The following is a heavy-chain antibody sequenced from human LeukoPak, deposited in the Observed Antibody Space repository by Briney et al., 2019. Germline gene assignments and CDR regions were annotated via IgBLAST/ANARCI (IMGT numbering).Heavy chain of an antibody. D-gene: IGHD5-18*01. Sequence: SETLSLTCAVYGGSFSGYYWSWIRQPPGKGLEWIGEINHSGSTNYNPSLKSRVTISVDTSKNQFSLKLSSVTAADTAVYYCARGGPRGYSYGTFDYWGQGTLVTVSS. CDR1: GGSFSGYY. CDR2: INHSGST. V-gene: IGHV4-34*01. CDR3: ARGGPRGYSYGTFDY. J-gene: IGHJ4*02.